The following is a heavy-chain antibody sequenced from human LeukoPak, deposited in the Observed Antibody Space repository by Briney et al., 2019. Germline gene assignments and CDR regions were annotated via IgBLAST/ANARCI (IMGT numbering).Heavy chain of an antibody. CDR1: GYSISSGYY. Sequence: SETLSLTCTVSGYSISSGYYWGWIRQPPGKGLEWIGSIHYSGNTYHNPSLKSRVTISVDTSKNQFSLKLNSVTAADTAVYYCARHASLRSPYDYWGRGTLVTVSS. V-gene: IGHV4-38-2*02. CDR2: IHYSGNT. CDR3: ARHASLRSPYDY. J-gene: IGHJ4*02. D-gene: IGHD3-16*01.